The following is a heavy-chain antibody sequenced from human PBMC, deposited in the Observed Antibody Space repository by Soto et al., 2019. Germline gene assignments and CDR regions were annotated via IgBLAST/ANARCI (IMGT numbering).Heavy chain of an antibody. CDR1: GFTFSSYA. J-gene: IGHJ4*02. D-gene: IGHD6-19*01. CDR2: ISYDGSNK. CDR3: AREGSSWFGYSSGWPIDY. V-gene: IGHV3-30-3*01. Sequence: GGSLRLSCAASGFTFSSYAMHWVRQAPGKGLEWVAVISYDGSNKYYADSVKGRFTISRDNSKNTLYLQMNSLRAEDTAVYYCAREGSSWFGYSSGWPIDYWGQGTLVTVSS.